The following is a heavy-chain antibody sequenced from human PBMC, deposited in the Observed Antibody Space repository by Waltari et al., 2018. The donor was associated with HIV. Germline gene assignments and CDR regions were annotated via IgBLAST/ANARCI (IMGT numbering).Heavy chain of an antibody. V-gene: IGHV4-38-2*02. Sequence: QVQLQESGPGLVKPSETLSLTCTVTGSSITSGYYWGWIRQPPGKGLDWIGPSYPAGTTFYNYALPSRSTISVYTSNSQFSLTLHSLSAADTAVYYCARAYCSTPSCNSDDAFDLWGQGTVVIVSS. J-gene: IGHJ3*01. CDR2: SYPAGTT. D-gene: IGHD2-15*01. CDR3: ARAYCSTPSCNSDDAFDL. CDR1: GSSITSGYY.